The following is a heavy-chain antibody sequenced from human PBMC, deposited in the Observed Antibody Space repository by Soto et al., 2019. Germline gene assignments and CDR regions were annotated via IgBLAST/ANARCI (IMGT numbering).Heavy chain of an antibody. CDR3: AKDSSPHYYDSSGLDY. J-gene: IGHJ4*02. CDR2: ISYDGSNK. D-gene: IGHD3-22*01. CDR1: GFTFSSYG. Sequence: GGSLRLSCAASGFTFSSYGMHWVRQAPGKGLEWVAVISYDGSNKYYADSVKGRFTISRDNSKNTLYLQMNSLRAEDTAVYYCAKDSSPHYYDSSGLDYWGQGTLVTVSS. V-gene: IGHV3-30*18.